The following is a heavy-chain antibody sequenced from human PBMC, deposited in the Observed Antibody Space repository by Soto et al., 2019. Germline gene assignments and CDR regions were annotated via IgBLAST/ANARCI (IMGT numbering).Heavy chain of an antibody. D-gene: IGHD5-18*01. CDR2: ISPYSGNT. CDR3: ASSKGTAMGTVIFDY. V-gene: IGHV1-18*01. CDR1: GYTFTTYD. J-gene: IGHJ4*02. Sequence: QVQLVQSGAEVKKPGASVKVSCKASGYTFTTYDLSWVRQAPGQGLEWMGWISPYSGNTKYAQKLQGRVTITADKSTSTAYMELSSLRSEDTAVYYCASSKGTAMGTVIFDYWGQGTLVTVSS.